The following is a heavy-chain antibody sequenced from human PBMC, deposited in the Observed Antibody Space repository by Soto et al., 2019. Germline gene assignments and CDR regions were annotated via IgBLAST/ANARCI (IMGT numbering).Heavy chain of an antibody. CDR3: ARAALYGDYAGNWFDP. Sequence: GGSLRLSCAASGFTFSSYGMHWVRQAPGKGLEWVAVIWYDGSNKYYADSVKGRFTISRDNSKNTLYLQMNSLRAEDTAVYYCARAALYGDYAGNWFDPWGQGTLVTVSS. D-gene: IGHD4-17*01. CDR1: GFTFSSYG. V-gene: IGHV3-33*01. CDR2: IWYDGSNK. J-gene: IGHJ5*02.